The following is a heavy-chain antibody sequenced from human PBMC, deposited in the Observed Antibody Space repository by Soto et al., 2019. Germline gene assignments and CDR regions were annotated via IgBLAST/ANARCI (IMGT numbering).Heavy chain of an antibody. CDR1: GFTFSSYA. CDR3: ARDGYCSGGSCYSSYYYGMDV. CDR2: ISYDGSNK. Sequence: GGSLRLSCAASGFTFSSYAMHWVRQAPGKGLEWVAVISYDGSNKYYADSVKGRFTISRDNSKNTLYLQMNSLRAEDTAVYYCARDGYCSGGSCYSSYYYGMDVWGQGXTVTVSS. J-gene: IGHJ6*02. D-gene: IGHD2-15*01. V-gene: IGHV3-30-3*01.